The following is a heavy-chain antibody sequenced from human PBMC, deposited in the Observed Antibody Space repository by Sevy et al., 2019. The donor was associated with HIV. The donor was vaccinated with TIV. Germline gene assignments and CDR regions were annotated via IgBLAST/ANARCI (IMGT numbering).Heavy chain of an antibody. V-gene: IGHV5-10-1*01. CDR2: IDPSDSYT. CDR1: GYSFTSYW. J-gene: IGHJ3*02. D-gene: IGHD2-21*02. Sequence: GESLKISCKGSGYSFTSYWISWVRQMPGKGLEWMGRIDPSDSYTNYSPSFQGHVTISADKSISTAYPQWSSLKASDTALYYCATTGAYCGGDCYSGENNAFDIWGQGTMVTVSS. CDR3: ATTGAYCGGDCYSGENNAFDI.